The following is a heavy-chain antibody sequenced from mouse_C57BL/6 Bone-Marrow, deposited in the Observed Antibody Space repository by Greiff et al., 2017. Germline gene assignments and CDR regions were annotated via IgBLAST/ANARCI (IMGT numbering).Heavy chain of an antibody. Sequence: VQLQESGAELARPGASVKMSCKASGYTFTSYTMHWVKQRPGQGLEWIGYINPSSGYTKYNQKFKDKATLTADKSSSTAYMQLSSLTSEDSAVYYCARLTVTTYYAMDYWGQGASVTVSS. V-gene: IGHV1-4*01. D-gene: IGHD2-2*01. CDR2: INPSSGYT. CDR1: GYTFTSYT. J-gene: IGHJ4*01. CDR3: ARLTVTTYYAMDY.